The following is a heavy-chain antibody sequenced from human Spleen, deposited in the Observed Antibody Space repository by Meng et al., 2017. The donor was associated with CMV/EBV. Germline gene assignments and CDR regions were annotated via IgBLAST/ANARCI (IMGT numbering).Heavy chain of an antibody. CDR3: AREGVVGTTIYFDY. CDR1: GYTFTSYD. Sequence: SGYTFTSYDINWVRQATGQGLEWMGWMNPNSGNTGYAQKFQGRVTMTRNTSISTAYMELSGLRSDDTAVYYCAREGVVGTTIYFDYWGQGTLVTVSS. D-gene: IGHD1-1*01. CDR2: MNPNSGNT. J-gene: IGHJ4*02. V-gene: IGHV1-8*01.